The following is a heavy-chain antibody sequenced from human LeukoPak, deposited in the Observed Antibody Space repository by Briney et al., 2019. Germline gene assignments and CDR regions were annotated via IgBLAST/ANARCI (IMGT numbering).Heavy chain of an antibody. Sequence: WASVKVSCKASGYTFTSHFMHWVRQAPGQGLEWMGIINPRGGSTSYTQKFQGRVTMTRDTSTSTVYMELSRLRSDDTAVYYCAKPYSSGWAGVLSIIDYWGQGTLVTVSS. CDR2: INPRGGST. CDR3: AKPYSSGWAGVLSIIDY. V-gene: IGHV1-46*01. D-gene: IGHD6-19*01. CDR1: GYTFTSHF. J-gene: IGHJ4*02.